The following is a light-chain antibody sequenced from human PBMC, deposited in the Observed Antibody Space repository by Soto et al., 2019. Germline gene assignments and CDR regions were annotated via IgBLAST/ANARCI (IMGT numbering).Light chain of an antibody. J-gene: IGKJ5*01. V-gene: IGKV3-11*01. CDR3: HQRNQ. Sequence: EIVLPESPATLSLSPGERATLSCRASQSVTSYLAWYQQKPGQAPRLLIYDASNRATGIPPRFSGSGSGTDFTLTISSLEPEDFAMYYCHQRNQFGQGTRLEIK. CDR2: DAS. CDR1: QSVTSY.